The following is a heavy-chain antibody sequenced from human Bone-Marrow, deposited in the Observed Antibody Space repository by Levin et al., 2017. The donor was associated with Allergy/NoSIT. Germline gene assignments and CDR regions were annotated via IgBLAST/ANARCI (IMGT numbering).Heavy chain of an antibody. V-gene: IGHV3-23*01. CDR1: GFTLSSFA. CDR3: ARGTGGSCYSALNS. J-gene: IGHJ4*02. Sequence: PGGSLRLSCAASGFTLSSFAMSWVRQVPGKGLEWVSVISYSGNNTYYADSVKGRFTISRDVSKNTLFLQMNSLRADDTAIYYCARGTGGSCYSALNSWGQGALVTVSS. CDR2: ISYSGNNT. D-gene: IGHD2-15*01.